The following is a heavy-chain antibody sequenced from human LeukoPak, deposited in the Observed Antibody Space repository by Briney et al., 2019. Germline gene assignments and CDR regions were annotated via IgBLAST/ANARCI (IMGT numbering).Heavy chain of an antibody. D-gene: IGHD2-15*01. CDR2: ISSSSSYI. CDR3: ARDAVVVVAASGPGYYFDY. J-gene: IGHJ4*02. Sequence: GGSLRLSCAASGFTFSGYNMNWVRQAPGKGLEWVSSISSSSSYIYYADSVKGRFTISRDNAKNSLYLQMNSLSAEDTAVYYCARDAVVVVAASGPGYYFDYWGQGTLVTVSS. CDR1: GFTFSGYN. V-gene: IGHV3-21*01.